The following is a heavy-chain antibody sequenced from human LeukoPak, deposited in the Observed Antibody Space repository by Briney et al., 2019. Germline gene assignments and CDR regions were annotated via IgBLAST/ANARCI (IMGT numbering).Heavy chain of an antibody. CDR1: GFTFSSYW. Sequence: PGGSLRLSCAASGFTFSSYWMNWARQAPGKGLQWVAKIKQDGSEEYYVDSVKGRFTISRDNAENSLYLQMNSLRVEDTAVYYCAARSSGNPYFWGQGTLVTVSS. D-gene: IGHD1-26*01. CDR3: AARSSGNPYF. V-gene: IGHV3-7*03. J-gene: IGHJ4*02. CDR2: IKQDGSEE.